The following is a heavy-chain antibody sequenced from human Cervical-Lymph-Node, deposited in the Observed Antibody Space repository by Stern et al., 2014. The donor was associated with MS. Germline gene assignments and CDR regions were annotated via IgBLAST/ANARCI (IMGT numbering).Heavy chain of an antibody. CDR2: IRSTGST. CDR1: GDFVNNGSFY. Sequence: QLQLQESGPGLVKPSETLSLTCSVSGDFVNNGSFYWSWILQPPGKELEWIAYIRSTGSTNYNPSLKSRVTISIDMPRNHVSLKLTAVTAADTAVYYCARNIDLWGQGTLVIVS. V-gene: IGHV4-61*03. J-gene: IGHJ4*02. CDR3: ARNIDL.